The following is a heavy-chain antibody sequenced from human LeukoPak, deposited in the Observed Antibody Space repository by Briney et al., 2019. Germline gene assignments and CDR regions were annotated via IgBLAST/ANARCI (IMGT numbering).Heavy chain of an antibody. J-gene: IGHJ5*02. CDR1: GYTFTSYY. D-gene: IGHD3-22*01. CDR2: INPSGGST. Sequence: GASVKVSCKASGYTFTSYYMHWVRQAPGQGLEWMGIINPSGGSTSYAQKFQGRVTMTRDTSISTAYMELSRLRSDDTAVYYCARDRRDYYDSSGHNWFDPWGQGTLVTVSS. CDR3: ARDRRDYYDSSGHNWFDP. V-gene: IGHV1-46*01.